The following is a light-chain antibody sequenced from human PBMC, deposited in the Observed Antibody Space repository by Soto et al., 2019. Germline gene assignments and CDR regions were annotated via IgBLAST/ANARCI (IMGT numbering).Light chain of an antibody. CDR2: GAS. V-gene: IGKV3-20*01. CDR3: QRYGKAHFT. Sequence: ELVWTQSPGTLSLSPGERATLACRASQSVSSSSLAWYQQKPGQATRLLIYGASSKATGIPGRFSGRGSWTDFTLTISRLEPEDFAVYYCQRYGKAHFTFSPGTKLHIK. J-gene: IGKJ3*01. CDR1: QSVSSSS.